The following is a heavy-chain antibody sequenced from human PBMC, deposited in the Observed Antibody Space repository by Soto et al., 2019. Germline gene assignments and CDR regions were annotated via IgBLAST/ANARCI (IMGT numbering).Heavy chain of an antibody. CDR1: GFTFSSYA. CDR3: AKVHTRYCSSTSCYNY. V-gene: IGHV3-23*01. Sequence: GGSLRLSCAASGFTFSSYAMSWVRQAPGKGLEWVSAISGSGGSTYYADSVKGRFTISRDNSKNTLYLQMNSLRAEDTAVYYCAKVHTRYCSSTSCYNYWGQGTLVTVSS. CDR2: ISGSGGST. J-gene: IGHJ4*02. D-gene: IGHD2-2*02.